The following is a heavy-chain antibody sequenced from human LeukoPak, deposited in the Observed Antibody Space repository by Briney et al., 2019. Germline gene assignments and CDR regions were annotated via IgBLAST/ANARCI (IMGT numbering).Heavy chain of an antibody. J-gene: IGHJ6*02. Sequence: SETLSVTCTVSGGSISSYYWSWIRQPAGKGLECIGRIYTSGSTNYNPSLKSRVTMSVDTSKNQFSLKLSSVTAADTAVYYCARDSTYDFWTANGMDVWGQGTTVTVSS. V-gene: IGHV4-4*07. CDR1: GGSISSYY. CDR3: ARDSTYDFWTANGMDV. CDR2: IYTSGST. D-gene: IGHD3-3*01.